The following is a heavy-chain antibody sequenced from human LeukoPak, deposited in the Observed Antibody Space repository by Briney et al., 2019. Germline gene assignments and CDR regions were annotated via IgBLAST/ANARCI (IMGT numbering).Heavy chain of an antibody. CDR1: GYTFTGYY. D-gene: IGHD3-10*01. V-gene: IGHV1-2*02. CDR2: INPNSGGT. Sequence: ASVKVSCKASGYTFTGYYMHWVRQAPGQGLEWMGWINPNSGGTNYAQKFQGRVTMTRDTSISTAYMELSRLRSDDTAVYYCATSPMVRGVIGAFDIWGQGTMVTVSS. J-gene: IGHJ3*02. CDR3: ATSPMVRGVIGAFDI.